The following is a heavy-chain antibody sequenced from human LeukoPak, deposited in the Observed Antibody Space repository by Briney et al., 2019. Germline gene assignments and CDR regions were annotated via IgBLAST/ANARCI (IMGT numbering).Heavy chain of an antibody. CDR2: IGTAGDT. J-gene: IGHJ4*02. CDR1: GFTFSDYD. CDR3: ARVAKERVGGVYYFDY. V-gene: IGHV3-13*01. Sequence: GGSLRLSCAASGFTFSDYDMHWVRQATGKGLEWVSAIGTAGDTHYTGSVKGRFTISRENARNSLYLQMNSLRAGDTAVYYCARVAKERVGGVYYFDYWGQGTLVTVSS. D-gene: IGHD1-1*01.